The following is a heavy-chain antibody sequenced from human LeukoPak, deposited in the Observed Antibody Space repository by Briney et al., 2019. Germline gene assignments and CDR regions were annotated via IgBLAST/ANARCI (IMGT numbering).Heavy chain of an antibody. Sequence: SVKVSCKASGGTFSSYAISWVRQAPGQGLEWMGGIIPIFGTANYAQKFQGRVTITADESTSTAYMELSSLRSEDTAVYYCAREGSVGATQGNYYYYYMDVWGKGTTVTVSS. CDR1: GGTFSSYA. D-gene: IGHD1-26*01. V-gene: IGHV1-69*13. J-gene: IGHJ6*03. CDR2: IIPIFGTA. CDR3: AREGSVGATQGNYYYYYMDV.